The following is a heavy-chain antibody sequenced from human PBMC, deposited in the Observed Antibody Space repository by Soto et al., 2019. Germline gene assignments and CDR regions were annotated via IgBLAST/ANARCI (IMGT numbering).Heavy chain of an antibody. CDR2: IYPDGDT. CDR1: GFSVNRHH. D-gene: IGHD5-18*01. Sequence: QLVASGGGLIQPGGSLRLSCAASGFSVNRHHMTWVRQAPGRGPEWVSTIYPDGDTFHAESVWGRFTFSRDIPKNMLFLQMNNLRADDTAVYYCARGLDAAKAGYWGQGTLVTVSS. J-gene: IGHJ4*02. CDR3: ARGLDAAKAGY. V-gene: IGHV3-53*01.